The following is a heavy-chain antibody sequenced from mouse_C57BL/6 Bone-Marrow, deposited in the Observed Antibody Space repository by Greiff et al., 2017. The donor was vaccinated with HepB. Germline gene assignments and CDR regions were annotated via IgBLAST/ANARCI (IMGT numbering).Heavy chain of an antibody. CDR2: INPSNGGT. J-gene: IGHJ2*01. CDR3: ANGGSSLYYFDY. CDR1: GYTFTSYW. Sequence: VNLVESGTELVKPGASVKLSCKASGYTFTSYWMHWVKQRPGQGLEWIGNINPSNGGTNYNEKFKSKATLTVDKSSSTAYMQLSSLTSEDSAVYYCANGGSSLYYFDYWGQGTTLTVSS. V-gene: IGHV1-53*01. D-gene: IGHD1-1*01.